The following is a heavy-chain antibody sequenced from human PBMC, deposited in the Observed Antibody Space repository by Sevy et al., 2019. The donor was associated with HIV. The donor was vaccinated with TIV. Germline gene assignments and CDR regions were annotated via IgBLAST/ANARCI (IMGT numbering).Heavy chain of an antibody. Sequence: ASVKVSCKASGYTFTGYYMHWVRQAPGQGLEWMGRINPNSGGTNYAQKFQGRVTMTRDTSISTAYMELSRLGSDDTAVYDCARGDRPSYDFWSMGVAFDIWGQGTMVTVSS. CDR1: GYTFTGYY. D-gene: IGHD3-3*01. V-gene: IGHV1-2*06. CDR3: ARGDRPSYDFWSMGVAFDI. CDR2: INPNSGGT. J-gene: IGHJ3*02.